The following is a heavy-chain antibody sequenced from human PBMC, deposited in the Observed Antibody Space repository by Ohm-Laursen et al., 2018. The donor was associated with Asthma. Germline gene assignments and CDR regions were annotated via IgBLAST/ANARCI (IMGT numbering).Heavy chain of an antibody. CDR3: ARGMPPRNYYDTPRENPPDY. CDR2: IYYSGST. J-gene: IGHJ4*02. D-gene: IGHD3-22*01. Sequence: SDTLSLTCTVSGGSISSGGYYWSWIRQHPGKGLEWIGYIYYSGSTNYNPSLKSRVTISVDTSKNQFSLKLSSVTAADTAVYYCARGMPPRNYYDTPRENPPDYWGQGTLVTVSS. CDR1: GGSISSGGYY. V-gene: IGHV4-61*08.